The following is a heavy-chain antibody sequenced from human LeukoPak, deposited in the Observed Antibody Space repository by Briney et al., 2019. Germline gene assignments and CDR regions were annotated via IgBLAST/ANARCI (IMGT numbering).Heavy chain of an antibody. CDR3: ARSGGNSDYDY. V-gene: IGHV4-4*02. CDR2: IYHNGAT. CDR1: GGSISSSSSIC. Sequence: SETLSLTCAVSGGSISSSSSICWTWVRQPPGEGLEWIGEIYHNGATNYNPSLKSRVTLLLDKSKNQFSLGLNSVTAADTAVYYCARSGGNSDYDYWGQGTLVTVSA. J-gene: IGHJ4*02. D-gene: IGHD4-23*01.